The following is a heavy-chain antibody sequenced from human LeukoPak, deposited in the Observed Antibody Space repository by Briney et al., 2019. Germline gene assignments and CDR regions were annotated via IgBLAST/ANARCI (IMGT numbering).Heavy chain of an antibody. V-gene: IGHV3-21*01. CDR3: AREASGYSYGRTYYMDV. CDR2: ISSSSSYI. CDR1: GFTFSSYS. D-gene: IGHD5-18*01. J-gene: IGHJ6*03. Sequence: GGSLRLSCAASGFTFSSYSMNWVRQAPGKGLEWVSSISSSSSYIYYADSVKGRFTISRDNAKNSLYLQMNSLRAEDPAVYYCAREASGYSYGRTYYMDVWGKGTTVTVSS.